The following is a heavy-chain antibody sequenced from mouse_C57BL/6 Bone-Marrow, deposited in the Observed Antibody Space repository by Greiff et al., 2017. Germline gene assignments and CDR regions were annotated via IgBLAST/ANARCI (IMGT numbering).Heavy chain of an antibody. CDR2: IYPGNSDT. Sequence: VQLMESGTVLARPGASVKMSCKTSGYTFTSYWMHWVKQRPGKGLEWLGAIYPGNSDTSYNQKFKGKAKLTAVTSSSTAYMALISLTNEDSAVYFGARGGLLLAGYDYCGQGTLVTVSA. J-gene: IGHJ3*01. CDR3: ARGGLLLAGYDY. CDR1: GYTFTSYW. D-gene: IGHD1-1*01. V-gene: IGHV1-5*01.